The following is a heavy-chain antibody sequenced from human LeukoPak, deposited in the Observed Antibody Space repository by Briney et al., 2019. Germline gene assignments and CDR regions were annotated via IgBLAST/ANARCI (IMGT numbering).Heavy chain of an antibody. V-gene: IGHV3-49*04. CDR3: TRLGRYYDFWSTL. D-gene: IGHD3-3*01. CDR2: IRSKDYGGTS. Sequence: GGSLRLSCEASGFSFGDYGMSWVRQAPGKGLEWVGVIRSKDYGGTSEYAASVKGRFTISRDDSKSIVYLQMNSLRTEDTAVYYCTRLGRYYDFWSTLWRRGILVSVSS. J-gene: IGHJ2*01. CDR1: GFSFGDYG.